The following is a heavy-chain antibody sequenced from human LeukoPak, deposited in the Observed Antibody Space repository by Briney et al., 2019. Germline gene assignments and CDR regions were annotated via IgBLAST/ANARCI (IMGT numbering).Heavy chain of an antibody. Sequence: SETLSLTCAVYGGSFSGYYWSWIRQPPGKGLEWIGSIYYSGSTYYNPSLKSRVTISVDTSKNQFSLKLSSVTAGDTAVYYCAIKDTWGQGTLVTVSS. CDR3: AIKDT. V-gene: IGHV4-34*01. CDR1: GGSFSGYY. CDR2: IYYSGST. J-gene: IGHJ4*02. D-gene: IGHD5-18*01.